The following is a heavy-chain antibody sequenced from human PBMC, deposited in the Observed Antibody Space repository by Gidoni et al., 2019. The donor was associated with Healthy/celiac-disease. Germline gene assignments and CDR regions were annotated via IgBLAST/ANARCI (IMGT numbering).Heavy chain of an antibody. D-gene: IGHD6-13*01. V-gene: IGHV1-46*01. J-gene: IGHJ5*02. CDR3: ARGAIAAADFNWFDP. Sequence: QVQLVQSGAEVKKPGASFKVSCKASGYTFTSYYMHWVRQAPGQGLEWMGIINPSGGSTSYAQKFQGRVTMTRDTSTSTVYMELSSLRSEDTAVYYCARGAIAAADFNWFDPWGQGTLVTVSS. CDR1: GYTFTSYY. CDR2: INPSGGST.